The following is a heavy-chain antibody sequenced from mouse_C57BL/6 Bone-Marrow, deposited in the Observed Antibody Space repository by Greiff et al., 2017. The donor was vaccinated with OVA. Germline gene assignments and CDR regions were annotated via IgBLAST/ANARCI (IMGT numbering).Heavy chain of an antibody. D-gene: IGHD1-1*01. CDR1: GFNIKDDY. Sequence: QLQQSGAELVRPGASVKLSCTASGFNIKDDYMHWVKQRPEQGLEWIGWIDPENGDTEYASKFQGKATITADTSSNTAYLQLSSLTSEDTAVYYCTTPLLDYWGQGTTLTVSS. CDR2: IDPENGDT. V-gene: IGHV14-4*01. J-gene: IGHJ2*01. CDR3: TTPLLDY.